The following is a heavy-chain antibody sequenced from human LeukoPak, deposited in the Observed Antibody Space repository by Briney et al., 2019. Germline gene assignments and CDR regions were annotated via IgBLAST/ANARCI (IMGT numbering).Heavy chain of an antibody. Sequence: SETLSLTCTVSGGSISSYYWSWIRQPAGKGLEWIGRIYTSGSTNYNPSLKSRVTMSVDTSKNQFSLKLSSVTAADTAVCYSARGLAIIYYGSGSYFHDAFDIWGQGTMVTVSS. J-gene: IGHJ3*02. V-gene: IGHV4-4*07. CDR2: IYTSGST. D-gene: IGHD3-10*01. CDR3: ARGLAIIYYGSGSYFHDAFDI. CDR1: GGSISSYY.